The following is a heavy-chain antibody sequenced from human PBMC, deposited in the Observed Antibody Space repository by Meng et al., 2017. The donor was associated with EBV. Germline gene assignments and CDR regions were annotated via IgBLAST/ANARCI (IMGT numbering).Heavy chain of an antibody. J-gene: IGHJ5*02. CDR2: VYYSGNS. D-gene: IGHD3-3*01. V-gene: IGHV4-39*01. CDR1: GGSISSSSYY. CDR3: ARVSFYDYWSGYSFNWFDP. Sequence: QLQLQESGPGLVKPSETLSLTCTVPGGSISSSSYYWGWIRQSPGKGLEWIGNVYYSGNSYYNPSLKSRVTISVDTSKNQFYLKLISVTAADTAVYFCARVSFYDYWSGYSFNWFDPWGQGTLVTVSS.